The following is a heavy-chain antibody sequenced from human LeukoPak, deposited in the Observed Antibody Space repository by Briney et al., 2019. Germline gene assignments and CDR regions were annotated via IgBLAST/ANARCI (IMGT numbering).Heavy chain of an antibody. Sequence: ETLSLTCTVSGGSISSYYWSWVRQAPGKGLEWVSVIYSGGSTYYADSVKGRFTISRDNSKNTLYLQMNSLRAEDTAVYYCAKSAEVFRSFFDYWGQGTLVAVSS. J-gene: IGHJ4*02. CDR2: IYSGGST. V-gene: IGHV3-53*01. CDR1: GGSISSYY. CDR3: AKSAEVFRSFFDY. D-gene: IGHD3-10*01.